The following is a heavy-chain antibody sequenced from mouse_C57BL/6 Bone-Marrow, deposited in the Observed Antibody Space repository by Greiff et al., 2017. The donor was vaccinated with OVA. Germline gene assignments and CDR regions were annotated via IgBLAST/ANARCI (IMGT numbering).Heavy chain of an antibody. Sequence: VQLQQSGAELVRPGASVTLSCTASGFTITDDYMHWVKQRPEQGLEWIGWIDPENGDTEYASKFQGQATITADTSSNTAYLQLSSLTSEDTAVYYCATFDYVAYWGKGTMVTVSA. V-gene: IGHV14-4*01. CDR2: IDPENGDT. CDR3: ATFDYVAY. D-gene: IGHD2-4*01. J-gene: IGHJ3*01. CDR1: GFTITDDY.